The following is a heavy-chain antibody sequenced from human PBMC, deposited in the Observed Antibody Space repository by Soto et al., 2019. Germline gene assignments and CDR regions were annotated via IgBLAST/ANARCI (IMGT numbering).Heavy chain of an antibody. V-gene: IGHV2-70*11. Sequence: SGPTLVNPTQTLTLTCTFSGFSLSTSGMCVSWIRQPPGKALEWLARIDWDDDKYYSTSLKTRLTISKDTSKNQVVLTMTNMDPVDTATYYCARSLASYYDVWSGYYPYGMDCWGQGTTVTVSS. CDR3: ARSLASYYDVWSGYYPYGMDC. J-gene: IGHJ6*02. D-gene: IGHD3-3*01. CDR2: IDWDDDK. CDR1: GFSLSTSGMC.